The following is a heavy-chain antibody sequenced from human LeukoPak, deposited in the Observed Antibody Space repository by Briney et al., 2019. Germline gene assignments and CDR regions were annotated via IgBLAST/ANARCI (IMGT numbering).Heavy chain of an antibody. Sequence: PGGSLRLSCAASGFTFSSYWMHWVRQAPGKGLVWVSRIKSDGSSTTYADSVKGRFTISRDNAKNTLYLQMNSLRAEDTAVYYCARAATYYDILTGAPGYYGMDVWGQGTTVTVSS. CDR3: ARAATYYDILTGAPGYYGMDV. CDR1: GFTFSSYW. J-gene: IGHJ6*02. D-gene: IGHD3-9*01. CDR2: IKSDGSST. V-gene: IGHV3-74*01.